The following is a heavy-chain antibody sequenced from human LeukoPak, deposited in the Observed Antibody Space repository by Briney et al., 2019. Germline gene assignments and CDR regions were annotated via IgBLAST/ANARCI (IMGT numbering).Heavy chain of an antibody. CDR2: IYYSGST. Sequence: SETLSLTCTVSGGSISGYYWSWIRQPPGKGLEWIGYIYYSGSTNYNPSLKSRVTISVDTSKNQFSLKLNSVTAADTAVYYCARVPSGYGIYYYYGMDVWGQGTTVTVSS. CDR1: GGSISGYY. V-gene: IGHV4-59*01. CDR3: ARVPSGYGIYYYYGMDV. D-gene: IGHD5-12*01. J-gene: IGHJ6*02.